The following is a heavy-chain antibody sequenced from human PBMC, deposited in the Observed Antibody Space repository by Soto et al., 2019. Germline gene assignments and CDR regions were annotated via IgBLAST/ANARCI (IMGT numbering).Heavy chain of an antibody. CDR2: IYPGDSDT. CDR1: GYSFTSYW. J-gene: IGHJ4*02. V-gene: IGHV5-51*01. CDR3: ARQDIFEQWLGNFDY. D-gene: IGHD6-19*01. Sequence: GESLKISCKGSGYSFTSYWIGWVRQMPGKGLEWMGIIYPGDSDTRYSPSFQGQVTISADKSISTAYLQWSSLKASDTAMYYCARQDIFEQWLGNFDYWGQGTLVTVSS.